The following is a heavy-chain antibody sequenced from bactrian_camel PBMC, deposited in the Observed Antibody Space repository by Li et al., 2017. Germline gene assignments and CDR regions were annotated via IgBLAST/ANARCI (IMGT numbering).Heavy chain of an antibody. J-gene: IGHJ7*01. CDR2: IATGSGNT. Sequence: LSCAASGYTYNRNCMAWFRQAPGKEREGVARIATGSGNTYYADSVKGRFTTSRDNAKNMSYLQMNTLKTEDTAVYYCATEERSLIGEPCKGAQMQRPMDYWGKGTQVTVS. CDR1: GYTYNRNC. V-gene: IGHV3S1*01. D-gene: IGHD1*01.